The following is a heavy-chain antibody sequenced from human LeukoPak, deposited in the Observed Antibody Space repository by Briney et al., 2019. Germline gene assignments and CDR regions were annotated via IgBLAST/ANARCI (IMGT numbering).Heavy chain of an antibody. V-gene: IGHV4-31*03. Sequence: PSETLSLTCTVSGGSISSGGYYWSWIRQHPGKGLEWIGYIYYSGSTYYNPSLKSRVTISVDTSKNQFSLKLSSVTAADTAVYYCARGDYDILTGYPKLNWFDPWAQGTLVTVST. CDR3: ARGDYDILTGYPKLNWFDP. J-gene: IGHJ5*02. CDR2: IYYSGST. D-gene: IGHD3-9*01. CDR1: GGSISSGGYY.